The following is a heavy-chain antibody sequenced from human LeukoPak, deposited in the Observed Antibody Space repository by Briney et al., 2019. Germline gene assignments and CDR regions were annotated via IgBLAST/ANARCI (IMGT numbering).Heavy chain of an antibody. V-gene: IGHV3-23*01. CDR2: IGSGGTT. CDR3: AKYFYDSSTYSFDY. J-gene: IGHJ4*02. D-gene: IGHD3-22*01. CDR1: GFTFSNYA. Sequence: GGSLRLSCAASGFTFSNYAMSWVRQAPGKGLEWVSSIGSGGTTHYADSVKGRFTISRDNSKNTLFLQMNSLRAEDTAVYYCAKYFYDSSTYSFDYWGQGTLVTVSS.